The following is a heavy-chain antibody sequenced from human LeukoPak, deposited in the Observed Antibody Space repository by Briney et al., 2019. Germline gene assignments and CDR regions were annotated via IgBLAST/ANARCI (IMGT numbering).Heavy chain of an antibody. J-gene: IGHJ4*02. CDR3: ARDYRADY. CDR2: ISDDSRGT. Sequence: GGSLRLSCAASGFSFSRYAMSWVRQAPGKGLEWVSAISDDSRGTYYADSVKGRFTISRDNSKNTLYLQMNSLRAEDTAVYYCARDYRADYWGQGTLVTVSS. V-gene: IGHV3-23*01. CDR1: GFSFSRYA. D-gene: IGHD1-14*01.